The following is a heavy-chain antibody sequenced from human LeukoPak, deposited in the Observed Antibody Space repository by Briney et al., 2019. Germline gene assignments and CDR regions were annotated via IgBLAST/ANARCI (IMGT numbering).Heavy chain of an antibody. V-gene: IGHV3-23*01. Sequence: GGSLRLSCAASGFTFSSYAMSWVRQAPGKGLEWVSAISGSGGSTYYADSVKGRFTISRDNSKNTLYPQMNSLRAEDTAVYYCAKAYWDTFGWYYFDYWGQGTLVSVSS. CDR1: GFTFSSYA. D-gene: IGHD3-16*01. J-gene: IGHJ4*02. CDR2: ISGSGGST. CDR3: AKAYWDTFGWYYFDY.